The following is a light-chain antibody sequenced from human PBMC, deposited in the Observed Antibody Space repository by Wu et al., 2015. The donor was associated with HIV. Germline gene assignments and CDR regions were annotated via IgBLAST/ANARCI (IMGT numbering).Light chain of an antibody. V-gene: IGKV1-NL1*01. CDR1: QGISNS. Sequence: DIQLTQSPSSLSASVGNRVTITCRASQGISNSLAWYQQKPGKAPKLLLYSTSRLESGVPSRFSGSGSGTDYTLTISSLQPGDYATYYCQQYYSTPPWTFGQGTEVEIK. CDR2: STS. CDR3: QQYYSTPPWT. J-gene: IGKJ1*01.